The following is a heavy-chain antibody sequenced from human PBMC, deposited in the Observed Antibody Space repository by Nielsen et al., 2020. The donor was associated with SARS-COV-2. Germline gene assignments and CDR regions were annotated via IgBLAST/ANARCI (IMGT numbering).Heavy chain of an antibody. CDR3: ARGRDCTNGVCYSSYYYYMDV. Sequence: SVQVSCKASGGTFSSYAISWVRQAPGQGLEWMGGIIPIFGTANYAQKFQGRVTITADESTSTAYMELSSLRSEDTAVYYCARGRDCTNGVCYSSYYYYMDVWSKGTTVTVSS. CDR2: IIPIFGTA. V-gene: IGHV1-69*13. J-gene: IGHJ6*03. D-gene: IGHD2-8*01. CDR1: GGTFSSYA.